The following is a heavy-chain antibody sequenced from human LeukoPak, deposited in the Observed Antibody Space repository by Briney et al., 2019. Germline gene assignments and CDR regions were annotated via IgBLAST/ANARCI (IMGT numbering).Heavy chain of an antibody. CDR2: FNTDGSST. CDR3: AREMRGSYYNVGWFDP. V-gene: IGHV3-74*01. J-gene: IGHJ5*02. D-gene: IGHD3-10*01. Sequence: GGSLRLSCAASGFTFSSYWMHWVRQAPGKGLVWVSRFNTDGSSTSYADSVKGRFTISRDNAKNTLYLQMNSLRAEDTAVYYCAREMRGSYYNVGWFDPWGQGTLVTVSS. CDR1: GFTFSSYW.